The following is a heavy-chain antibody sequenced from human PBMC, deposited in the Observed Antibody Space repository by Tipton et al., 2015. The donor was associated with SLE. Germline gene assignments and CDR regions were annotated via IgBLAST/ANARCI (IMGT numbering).Heavy chain of an antibody. CDR3: ARGMVTWRGAIVGVDV. V-gene: IGHV4-59*08. CDR2: ISYGGGT. J-gene: IGHJ5*02. Sequence: TLSLTCAVYGGSFSGYYWSWIRQPPGKGLEWIGYISYGGGTNYNPSLKSRVTMSVDTAKKQFSLKLTSVTAADTAVYYCARGMVTWRGAIVGVDVWGQGTQVTVSS. D-gene: IGHD2-21*02. CDR1: GGSFSGYY.